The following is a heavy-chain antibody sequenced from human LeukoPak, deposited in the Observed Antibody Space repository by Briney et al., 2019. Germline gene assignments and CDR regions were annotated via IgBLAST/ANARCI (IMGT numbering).Heavy chain of an antibody. CDR3: ASIVVPAARDDAFDI. J-gene: IGHJ3*02. CDR2: TSYDGSNK. V-gene: IGHV3-30*01. CDR1: GFTFSSYA. D-gene: IGHD2-2*01. Sequence: GGSLRLSCAASGFTFSSYAMHWVRQAPGKGLEWVAVTSYDGSNKYYADSVKGRFTISRDNSKNTLYLQMNSLRAEDTAVYYCASIVVPAARDDAFDIWGQGTMVTVSS.